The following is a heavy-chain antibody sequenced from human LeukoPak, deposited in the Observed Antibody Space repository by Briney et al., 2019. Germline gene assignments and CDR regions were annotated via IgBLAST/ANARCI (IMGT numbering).Heavy chain of an antibody. D-gene: IGHD3-10*01. V-gene: IGHV4-34*01. CDR3: ARGGNFQH. Sequence: TSETLSLTCAVYGGSVSGYYWSWIRHPPGKGLEWIGETNHSGSTNYNPSLKSRVTISVDTSKNQFSLKLSSVTAADTAVYYCARGGNFQHWGQGTLVTVSS. CDR2: TNHSGST. CDR1: GGSVSGYY. J-gene: IGHJ1*01.